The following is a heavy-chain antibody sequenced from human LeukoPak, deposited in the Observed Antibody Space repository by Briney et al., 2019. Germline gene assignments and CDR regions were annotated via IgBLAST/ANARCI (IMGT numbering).Heavy chain of an antibody. Sequence: SVKVSCKASGGTFSSYAISWVRQAPGQGLEWMGGIIPIFGTANYAQKFQGRVTITADESTSTAYMELSSLRSEDTAVYYCARDSAMVRGVDYYYGMDVWGQGTTVTVSS. CDR2: IIPIFGTA. V-gene: IGHV1-69*01. CDR3: ARDSAMVRGVDYYYGMDV. CDR1: GGTFSSYA. D-gene: IGHD3-10*01. J-gene: IGHJ6*02.